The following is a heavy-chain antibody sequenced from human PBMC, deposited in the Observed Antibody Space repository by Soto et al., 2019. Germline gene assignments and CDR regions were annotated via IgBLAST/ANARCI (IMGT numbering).Heavy chain of an antibody. D-gene: IGHD6-6*01. CDR2: IYYSGST. J-gene: IGHJ6*02. Sequence: SETLCLTYTVAGGSSRSYYGSWIRQPPGKGLEWIGYIYYSGSTNYNPSLKSRVTISVDTSKNQFSLKLSSVSAADTAVYYCARVPLLYSSSSGYWYYGMDVWGQGTTVIVSS. V-gene: IGHV4-59*01. CDR3: ARVPLLYSSSSGYWYYGMDV. CDR1: GGSSRSYY.